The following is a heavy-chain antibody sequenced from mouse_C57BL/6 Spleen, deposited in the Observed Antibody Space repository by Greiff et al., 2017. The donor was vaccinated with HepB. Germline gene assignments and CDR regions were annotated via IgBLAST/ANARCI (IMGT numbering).Heavy chain of an antibody. CDR3: ARHLGLFAY. CDR2: IYPSDSET. D-gene: IGHD4-1*01. V-gene: IGHV1-61*01. Sequence: QVQLQQPGAELVRPGSSVKLSCKASGYTFTSYWMDWVKQRPGQGLEWIGNIYPSDSETHYNQKFKDKATLTVDKSSSTAYMKLSSLTSEDSAVYYCARHLGLFAYWGQGTLVTVSA. J-gene: IGHJ3*01. CDR1: GYTFTSYW.